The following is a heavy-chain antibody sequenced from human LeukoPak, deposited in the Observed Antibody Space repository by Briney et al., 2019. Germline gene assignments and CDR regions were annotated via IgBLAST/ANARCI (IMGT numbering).Heavy chain of an antibody. CDR3: ARGRWYCSSTSCYTHWFDP. D-gene: IGHD2-2*02. CDR1: GGSISSGGYY. V-gene: IGHV4-61*02. CDR2: IYTSGST. Sequence: SETLSLTCTVSGGSISSGGYYGGWIRQPAGTGLEWIGRIYTSGSTNNNPSLKCRVTISVDTSKNQFSLTLSSVPAADTAVYYCARGRWYCSSTSCYTHWFDPWGQGTLVTVSS. J-gene: IGHJ5*02.